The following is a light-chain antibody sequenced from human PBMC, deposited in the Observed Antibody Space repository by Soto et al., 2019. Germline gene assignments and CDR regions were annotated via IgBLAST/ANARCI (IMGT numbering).Light chain of an antibody. Sequence: DIQMTQSPSTLSASVGDTVTVTCRASQSVSGWLAWYQQKPGEAPKLLIYDDSALPREVPSRFSGSGSGTKFTLTIASLQPDDFATYYCQQYETFSGTFGPGTKVEF. CDR2: DDS. J-gene: IGKJ1*01. V-gene: IGKV1-5*01. CDR3: QQYETFSGT. CDR1: QSVSGW.